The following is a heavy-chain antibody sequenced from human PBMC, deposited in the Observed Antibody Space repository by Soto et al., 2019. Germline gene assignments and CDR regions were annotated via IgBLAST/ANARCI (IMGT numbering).Heavy chain of an antibody. CDR3: ATGGSGYDSFDY. D-gene: IGHD5-12*01. CDR2: FDPEDGET. J-gene: IGHJ4*02. CDR1: GVTLTEIS. Sequence: SVKLSSKVPGVTLTEISMHWLRHAPGKGLEWMGGFDPEDGETIYAQKLQGRVTMTEDTSTDTAYMELSSLRSEDTALYYCATGGSGYDSFDYWGQRTLVIVSS. V-gene: IGHV1-24*01.